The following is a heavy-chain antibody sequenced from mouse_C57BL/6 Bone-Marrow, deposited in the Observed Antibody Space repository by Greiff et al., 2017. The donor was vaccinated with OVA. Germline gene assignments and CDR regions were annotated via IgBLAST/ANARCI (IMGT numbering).Heavy chain of an antibody. J-gene: IGHJ4*01. CDR3: ARSGLRPFMDY. D-gene: IGHD2-4*01. Sequence: QVQLQQSGPELVKPGASVKISCKASGYAFSSSWMNWVKQRPGKGLEWIGRIYPGDGDTNYNEKFKSKATLTVDKSSSTAYMQLSSLTSEDSAVYYCARSGLRPFMDYWGQGTSVTVSS. CDR1: GYAFSSSW. CDR2: IYPGDGDT. V-gene: IGHV1-82*01.